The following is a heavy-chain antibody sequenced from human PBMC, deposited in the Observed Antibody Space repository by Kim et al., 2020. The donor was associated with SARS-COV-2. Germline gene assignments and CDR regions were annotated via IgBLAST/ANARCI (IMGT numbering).Heavy chain of an antibody. CDR1: GLTFSSYA. CDR3: AKDPIPHTSGWFS. J-gene: IGHJ4*02. CDR2: FSGSGDRT. Sequence: GGSLRLSCAASGLTFSSYAMSWVRQAPGKGLEWVSAFSGSGDRTYYADSVKGRFIVSRDNSRDTLFLQMNSLRAEDTALYYCAKDPIPHTSGWFSWGQGTLVTVSS. D-gene: IGHD6-19*01. V-gene: IGHV3-23*01.